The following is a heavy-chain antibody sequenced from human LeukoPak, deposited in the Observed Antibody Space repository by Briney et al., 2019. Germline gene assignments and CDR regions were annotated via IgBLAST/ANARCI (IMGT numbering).Heavy chain of an antibody. CDR3: ARDRIAAAGSYYGMDV. D-gene: IGHD6-13*01. V-gene: IGHV3-64*01. CDR2: ISSNGGST. Sequence: GGSLRLSCAASGFTFSSYAMHWVRQAPGKGLEYVSAISSNGGSTYYANSVKGRFTISRDNSKNTLYLQMGSLRAEDMAVYYCARDRIAAAGSYYGMDVWGQGTTVTVSS. J-gene: IGHJ6*02. CDR1: GFTFSSYA.